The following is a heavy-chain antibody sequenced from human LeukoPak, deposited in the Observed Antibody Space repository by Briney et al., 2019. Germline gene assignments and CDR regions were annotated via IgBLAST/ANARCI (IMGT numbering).Heavy chain of an antibody. V-gene: IGHV1-69*04. CDR1: GGTFSSYA. J-gene: IGHJ4*02. CDR3: ARVISGTWLWF. Sequence: SVKVSCKASGGTFSSYAITWVRQAPGLGLEWMGRIIPTLEVANYAQKFQGSVTITADKSTSTAYMELSSLRPEDTAVYYCARVISGTWLWFWGQGTLVTVSS. D-gene: IGHD1-14*01. CDR2: IIPTLEVA.